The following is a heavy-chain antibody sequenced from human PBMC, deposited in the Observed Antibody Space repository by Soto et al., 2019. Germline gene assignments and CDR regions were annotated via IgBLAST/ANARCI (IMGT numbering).Heavy chain of an antibody. V-gene: IGHV3-33*01. CDR3: ARDRGTPPSNIWPVPGTYFDF. D-gene: IGHD1-7*01. J-gene: IGHJ4*02. CDR2: IYYDGSDE. CDR1: GFSFTGHG. Sequence: QVLLVESGGGVVQPGSSLRLSCAASGFSFTGHGMHWVRQAPGKGLEWVALIYYDGSDEYYADSVKGRFSISRDSSKNLVHLPMNILRVAHTAVYYWARDRGTPPSNIWPVPGTYFDFWGQGPVVPVSS.